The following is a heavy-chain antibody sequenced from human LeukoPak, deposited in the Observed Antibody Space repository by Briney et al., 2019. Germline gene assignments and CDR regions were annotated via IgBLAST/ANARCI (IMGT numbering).Heavy chain of an antibody. J-gene: IGHJ3*02. CDR2: IYPGDSDT. CDR3: ARYWGYYGSGSNRAFDI. D-gene: IGHD3-10*01. V-gene: IGHV5-51*01. Sequence: PGEPVKMSCKGSGYSLSDYWIGWVRQMPGKGVEWLGIIYPGDSDTRYNPAFQGQVTIAADKSITTAYMQWSSLKASDTDMFYCARYWGYYGSGSNRAFDIWGQGTMVTVSS. CDR1: GYSLSDYW.